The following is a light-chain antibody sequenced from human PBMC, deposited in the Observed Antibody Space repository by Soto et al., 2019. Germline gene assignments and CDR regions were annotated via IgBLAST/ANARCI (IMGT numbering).Light chain of an antibody. CDR3: SSYTSSNTLV. CDR1: RSDVGGYNY. CDR2: DVS. J-gene: IGLJ2*01. V-gene: IGLV2-14*03. Sequence: QLVLTQPASVSGSPGQSITISCTGSRSDVGGYNYVSWYQQHPDKAPKLMIYDVSNRPSGVSNRFSGSKSGNTASLTISGLQAEDEADYYCSSYTSSNTLVFGGGTKLTVL.